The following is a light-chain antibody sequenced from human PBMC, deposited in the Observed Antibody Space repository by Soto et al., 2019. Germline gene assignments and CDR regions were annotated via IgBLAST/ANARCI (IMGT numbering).Light chain of an antibody. Sequence: QSVLTQPPSASGTPGQRVTLSCSGGGSNIGSNAVNWYQQLPWTAPKLLIYINNQRPSGVPDRFSGSKSGTSASLAISGLQSEDEAHYYCAAWDDGLNGVVFGGGTQLTVL. CDR2: INN. CDR1: GSNIGSNA. CDR3: AAWDDGLNGVV. J-gene: IGLJ7*01. V-gene: IGLV1-44*01.